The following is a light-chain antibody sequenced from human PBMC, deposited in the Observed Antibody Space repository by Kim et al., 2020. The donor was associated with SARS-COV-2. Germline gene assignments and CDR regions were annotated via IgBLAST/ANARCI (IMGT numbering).Light chain of an antibody. Sequence: PGEGGTHACRASQSVSRYLAWYQQKPGQAPRLLIYDASNRATGIPARFSGSGSGADFTLTISSLEPEDFAVYYCQHRDNWPPFTFGPGTKVDIK. V-gene: IGKV3-11*01. CDR2: DAS. J-gene: IGKJ3*01. CDR1: QSVSRY. CDR3: QHRDNWPPFT.